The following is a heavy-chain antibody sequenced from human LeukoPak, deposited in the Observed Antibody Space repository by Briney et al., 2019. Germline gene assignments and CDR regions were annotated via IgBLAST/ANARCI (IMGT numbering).Heavy chain of an antibody. D-gene: IGHD3-22*01. J-gene: IGHJ4*02. Sequence: GASVKVSCKVSGYTLTELSMHWVRQAPGKGLEWMGGFDPEDGETIYAQKSQGRVTMTEDTSTDTAYMELSSLRSEDTAVYYCATIPRRYYDSSGYYYFDYWGQGTLVTVSS. CDR3: ATIPRRYYDSSGYYYFDY. CDR1: GYTLTELS. V-gene: IGHV1-24*01. CDR2: FDPEDGET.